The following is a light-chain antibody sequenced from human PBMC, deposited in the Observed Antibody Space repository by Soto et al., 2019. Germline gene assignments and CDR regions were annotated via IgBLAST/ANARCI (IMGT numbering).Light chain of an antibody. CDR1: SSNIESNW. J-gene: IGLJ2*01. CDR2: NNN. V-gene: IGLV1-47*02. CDR3: ATWDDDLYTPI. Sequence: QSAVTQAPSVSGTPGQRVTISCSGSSSNIESNWVYWYQQLPGTAPKLLIYNNNQRPSGVPDRFSGSKSGTSASLAITGLRSDDDADYYCATWDDDLYTPIIGGGTKLTVL.